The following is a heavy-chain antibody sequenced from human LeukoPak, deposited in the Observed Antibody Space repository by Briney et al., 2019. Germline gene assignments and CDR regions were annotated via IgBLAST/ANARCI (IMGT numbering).Heavy chain of an antibody. J-gene: IGHJ4*02. D-gene: IGHD5-24*01. CDR3: ARVRWLQLGHFDY. CDR2: MSYSGST. Sequence: MPSETLSLTCTVSGGSISSNSYSWGWIRQPPGKGLEWIASMSYSGSTYYNPSLKSRVTISVDTSRNQFSLKLSSVTAADTAVYYCARVRWLQLGHFDYWGQGSLVTVSS. V-gene: IGHV4-39*07. CDR1: GGSISSNSYS.